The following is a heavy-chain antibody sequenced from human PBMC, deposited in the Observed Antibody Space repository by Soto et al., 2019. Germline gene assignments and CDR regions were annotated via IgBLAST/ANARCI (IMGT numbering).Heavy chain of an antibody. Sequence: PGGSLRLSCAASGFTFSNSAMTWVRPAPGKGLEWVSGISDSDAYTYYGESVKGRFAISRDNSKNTVYLQMNSLRDEDTAVYCCAKNATSGWYDSWGQGALVTVSS. J-gene: IGHJ5*01. D-gene: IGHD6-19*01. CDR1: GFTFSNSA. V-gene: IGHV3-23*01. CDR2: ISDSDAYT. CDR3: AKNATSGWYDS.